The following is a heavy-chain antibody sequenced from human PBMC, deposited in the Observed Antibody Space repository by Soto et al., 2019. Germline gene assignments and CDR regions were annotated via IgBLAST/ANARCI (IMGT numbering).Heavy chain of an antibody. D-gene: IGHD6-13*01. Sequence: PSETLSLTCTVSGGSIDYYHWTWIRQPPGKGLEWIGYVSDSGRTSYNPSLQSRVTISVDSSRNQFSLRLTSVTAADTAVYYCARDSTRWFPYYGVDVWGPGTSVTVS. J-gene: IGHJ6*02. V-gene: IGHV4-59*01. CDR1: GGSIDYYH. CDR2: VSDSGRT. CDR3: ARDSTRWFPYYGVDV.